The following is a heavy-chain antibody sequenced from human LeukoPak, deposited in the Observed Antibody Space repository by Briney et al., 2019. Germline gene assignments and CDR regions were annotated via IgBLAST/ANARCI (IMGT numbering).Heavy chain of an antibody. D-gene: IGHD3-10*01. J-gene: IGHJ3*02. CDR2: IYYSGST. CDR3: ARAGYRRSGSRPAALYAFDI. CDR1: GDSISSYY. V-gene: IGHV4-59*01. Sequence: PSETLSLTCTVSGDSISSYYWSWIRQPPGKGLEWIGYIYYSGSTNYNPSLKSRVTISVDTSKNQFSLKLSSVTAADTAVYYCARAGYRRSGSRPAALYAFDIWGQGTMVTVSS.